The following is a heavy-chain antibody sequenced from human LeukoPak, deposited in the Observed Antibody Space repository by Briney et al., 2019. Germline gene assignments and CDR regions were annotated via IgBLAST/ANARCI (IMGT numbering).Heavy chain of an antibody. CDR2: TNHDGTST. J-gene: IGHJ4*02. D-gene: IGHD6-19*01. V-gene: IGHV3-74*01. Sequence: GGSLRLSCAASQFTFSVYWMHWVRQVPGKGLVWVSRTNHDGTSTNYADSVKGRFTISRDIAKNTLFLQLSSLRVEDTAVYYCARAGSDWKIDYWGQGTLVTVSS. CDR1: QFTFSVYW. CDR3: ARAGSDWKIDY.